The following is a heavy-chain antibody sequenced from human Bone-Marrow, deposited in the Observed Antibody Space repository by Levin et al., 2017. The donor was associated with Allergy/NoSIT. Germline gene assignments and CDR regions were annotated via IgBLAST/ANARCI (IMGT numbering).Heavy chain of an antibody. V-gene: IGHV3-33*01. CDR3: ARYGDYGVYYYYMDV. Sequence: GGSLRLSCAASGFTFSSYGMHWVRQAPGKGLEWVAVIWYDGSNKYYADSVKGRFTISRDNSKNTLYLQMNSLRAEDTAVYYCARYGDYGVYYYYMDVWGKGTTVTVSS. J-gene: IGHJ6*03. CDR1: GFTFSSYG. CDR2: IWYDGSNK. D-gene: IGHD4-17*01.